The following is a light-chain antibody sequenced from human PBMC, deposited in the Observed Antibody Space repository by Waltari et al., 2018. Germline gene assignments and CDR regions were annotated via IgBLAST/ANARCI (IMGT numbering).Light chain of an antibody. J-gene: IGLJ2*01. V-gene: IGLV3-1*01. CDR3: QAWHTSTFVL. Sequence: SFQLTQTPSVYVSPGETASISCSGETWGDKYDFWYQHKPGQSPVLLIYQDNMRPSGIPERFSGSNSGNTATLTISGTQAMDEADYYCQAWHTSTFVLFGGGTKLTVL. CDR2: QDN. CDR1: TWGDKY.